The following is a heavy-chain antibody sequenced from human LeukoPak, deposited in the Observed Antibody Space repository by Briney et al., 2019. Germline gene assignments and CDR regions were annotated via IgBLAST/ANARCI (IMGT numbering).Heavy chain of an antibody. J-gene: IGHJ4*02. CDR1: GGSIRSSYYY. Sequence: SETLSLTCTVSGGSIRSSYYYWGWIRQPPGKGLEWIGSIYDSGSTYYNPSLKSRVTISVDTSKNQFSLKLSSVTAADTAVYYCARGPTREAAGSYWGQGTLVTVSS. CDR2: IYDSGST. V-gene: IGHV4-39*01. CDR3: ARGPTREAAGSY. D-gene: IGHD6-13*01.